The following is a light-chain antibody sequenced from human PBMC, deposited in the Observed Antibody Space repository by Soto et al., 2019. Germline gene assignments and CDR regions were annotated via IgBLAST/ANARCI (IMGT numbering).Light chain of an antibody. J-gene: IGKJ1*01. V-gene: IGKV1-5*01. CDR1: QSISSW. CDR3: QQYNSYAT. CDR2: DDS. Sequence: DIQMTQSPSTLSASVGDRVTITCRASQSISSWLAWYQQKPWKAPKLLIYDDSSLESGVPSRFSGSGSGTEFTLTISSLQPDDFATYYCQQYNSYATFGQGTKVEIK.